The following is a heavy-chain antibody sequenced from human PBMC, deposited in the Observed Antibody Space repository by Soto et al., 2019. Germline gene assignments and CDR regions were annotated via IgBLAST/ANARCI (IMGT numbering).Heavy chain of an antibody. CDR1: GFTFSSYW. CDR3: AREVYSGTDLTAFDI. Sequence: GGSLRLSCAASGFTFSSYWMSWVRQAPGKGLEWVANIKQDGSEKYYVDSVKGRFTISRDNAKNSLYLQMNSLRAEDTAVYYCAREVYSGTDLTAFDIWGQGTMVTVSS. J-gene: IGHJ3*02. V-gene: IGHV3-7*01. CDR2: IKQDGSEK. D-gene: IGHD1-7*01.